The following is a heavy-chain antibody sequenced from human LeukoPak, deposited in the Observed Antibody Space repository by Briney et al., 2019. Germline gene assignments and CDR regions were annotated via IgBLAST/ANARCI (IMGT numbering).Heavy chain of an antibody. Sequence: SEALSLTCAVYGGSFSGYYWSWIRQPPGKGLEWIGEINHSGSTNYNPSLKSRVTISVDTSKNQFSLKLSSVTAADTAVYYCARERERGYSYGYFDYWGQGTLVTVSS. CDR1: GGSFSGYY. CDR3: ARERERGYSYGYFDY. V-gene: IGHV4-34*01. D-gene: IGHD5-18*01. J-gene: IGHJ4*02. CDR2: INHSGST.